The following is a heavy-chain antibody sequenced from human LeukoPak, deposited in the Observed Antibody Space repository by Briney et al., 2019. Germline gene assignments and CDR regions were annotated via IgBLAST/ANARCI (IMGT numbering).Heavy chain of an antibody. CDR1: GFTLRSHG. CDR2: IWYDGSNK. CDR3: ARDDSDSESYWRD. V-gene: IGHV3-33*01. J-gene: IGHJ4*02. D-gene: IGHD1-26*01. Sequence: GRSLRLSCAATGFTLRSHGMHWVRQAPGKGLEWVAVIWYDGSNKAYADSVKGRFTISRDNSKNTLYLQMISLRAEDTAVYFCARDDSDSESYWRDWGQGPLVTVSS.